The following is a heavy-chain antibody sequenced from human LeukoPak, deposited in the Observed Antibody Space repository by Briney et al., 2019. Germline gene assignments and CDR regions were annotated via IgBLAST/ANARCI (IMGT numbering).Heavy chain of an antibody. Sequence: GGSLRSSGAAPGFTLSTYNMNWFGQAQGKGLEWVSSISTSSSYIYYADSVKGRFTISRDNARNSLYLQMNSLRAEDTAVYYCARDRDWNSGFDYWGQGTLVTVSS. CDR1: GFTLSTYN. CDR3: ARDRDWNSGFDY. D-gene: IGHD1-7*01. V-gene: IGHV3-21*01. J-gene: IGHJ4*02. CDR2: ISTSSSYI.